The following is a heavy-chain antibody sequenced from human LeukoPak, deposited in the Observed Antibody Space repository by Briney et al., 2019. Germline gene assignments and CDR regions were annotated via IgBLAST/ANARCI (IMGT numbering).Heavy chain of an antibody. D-gene: IGHD3-10*01. CDR1: GFTFDDHA. CDR3: ASQTKRYYGSGSYWTAFDT. J-gene: IGHJ3*02. Sequence: GGSLRLSCAASGFTFDDHAMHWVRQAPGKGLEWVSLSGNDGSTKYADSVKGRFTISRDNNKKPLYLEMNSLRIEDTALYHCASQTKRYYGSGSYWTAFDTWGQGTLVTVSS. V-gene: IGHV3-43*02. CDR2: SGNDGST.